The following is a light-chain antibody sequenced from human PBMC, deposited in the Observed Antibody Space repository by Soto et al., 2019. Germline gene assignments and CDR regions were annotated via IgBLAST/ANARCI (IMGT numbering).Light chain of an antibody. CDR3: SSYTITSTYV. CDR1: SSDVGGYNY. Sequence: QSALTQPASVSGSPGQSITISCTGTSSDVGGYNYVSWYQQHPGKAPKLMIYEVSDRPSGVSNRFSGSKSGNTASLTISGIQAGDEADYYCSSYTITSTYVFGTGTKVTVL. J-gene: IGLJ1*01. V-gene: IGLV2-14*01. CDR2: EVS.